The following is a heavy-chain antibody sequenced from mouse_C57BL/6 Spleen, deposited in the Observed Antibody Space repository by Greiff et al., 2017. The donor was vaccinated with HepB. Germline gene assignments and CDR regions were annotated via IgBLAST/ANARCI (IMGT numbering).Heavy chain of an antibody. CDR3: TRSQTGSYFDY. V-gene: IGHV1-15*01. Sequence: QVHVKQSGAELVRPGASVTLSCKASGYTFTDYEMHWVKQTPVHGLEWIGAIDPETGGTAYNQKFKGKAIRTADKSSSTAYMELRSLTSEDSAVYYCTRSQTGSYFDYWGQGTTLTVSS. CDR1: GYTFTDYE. D-gene: IGHD4-1*01. CDR2: IDPETGGT. J-gene: IGHJ2*01.